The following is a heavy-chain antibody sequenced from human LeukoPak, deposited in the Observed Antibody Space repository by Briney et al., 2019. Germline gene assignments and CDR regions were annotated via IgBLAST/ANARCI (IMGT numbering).Heavy chain of an antibody. CDR2: IGGGGRYI. D-gene: IGHD6-13*01. J-gene: IGHJ4*02. V-gene: IGHV3-21*01. CDR3: ARVSRVAYTSSWYLDY. CDR1: GFTFRSYT. Sequence: PGGSLRLSRAASGFTFRSYTMNWVRQAPGKGLEWVSSIGGGGRYIYYADSMQGRFTISRDNAKNSLFLQMNSLSAEDTALYYCARVSRVAYTSSWYLDYWGQGTLVTVSS.